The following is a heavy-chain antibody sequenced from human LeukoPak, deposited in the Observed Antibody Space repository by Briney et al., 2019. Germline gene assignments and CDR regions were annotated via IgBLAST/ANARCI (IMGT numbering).Heavy chain of an antibody. CDR3: ERDSWNQAIFGVVPLDY. V-gene: IGHV3-23*01. J-gene: IGHJ4*02. Sequence: PGGSLRLSCAASGFTFSSYAMSWVRQAPGKGLEWVSAISGSGGSTYYADSVKGRFTISRDNSKNTLYLQMNSLRAEDTAVYYCERDSWNQAIFGVVPLDYWGQGTLVTVSS. CDR1: GFTFSSYA. D-gene: IGHD3-3*01. CDR2: ISGSGGST.